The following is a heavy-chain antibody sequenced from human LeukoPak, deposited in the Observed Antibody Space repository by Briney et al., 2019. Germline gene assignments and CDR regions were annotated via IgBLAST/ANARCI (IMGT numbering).Heavy chain of an antibody. Sequence: SETLSHTCTVSGGSISSYYWSWIRQPPGKGLERIGYIYYSGSTNYNPSLKSRVTISVDTSKNQFSLKLSSVTAADTAVYYCACNYYDSSGYYADAFDIWGQGTMVTVSS. V-gene: IGHV4-59*08. CDR1: GGSISSYY. CDR2: IYYSGST. D-gene: IGHD3-22*01. J-gene: IGHJ3*02. CDR3: ACNYYDSSGYYADAFDI.